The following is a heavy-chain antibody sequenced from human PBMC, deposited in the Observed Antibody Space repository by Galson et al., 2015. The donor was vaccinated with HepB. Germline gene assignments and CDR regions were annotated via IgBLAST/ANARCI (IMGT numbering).Heavy chain of an antibody. D-gene: IGHD6-19*01. Sequence: SLRLSCAASGFTFSSYSMNWVRQAPGKGLEWVSSISSSSSYIYYADSVKGRFTISRDNAKNSLYLQMNSLRAEDTAVYYCARVVYSSGWEFDYWGQGTLVTVSS. CDR3: ARVVYSSGWEFDY. J-gene: IGHJ4*02. V-gene: IGHV3-21*01. CDR2: ISSSSSYI. CDR1: GFTFSSYS.